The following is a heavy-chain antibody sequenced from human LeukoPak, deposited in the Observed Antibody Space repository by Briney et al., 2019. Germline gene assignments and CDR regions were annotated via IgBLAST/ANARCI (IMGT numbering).Heavy chain of an antibody. CDR1: GYTFTGYY. J-gene: IGHJ3*02. D-gene: IGHD6-13*01. Sequence: ASVKVSCKASGYTFTGYYMHWVRQAPGQGLEWMGWINPNSGDTNYEQKFQGRVTMTRDTSISTANMELSRLRSDDRAVYYCARALYTSSWPINAFNIWGQGTMVTVSS. V-gene: IGHV1-2*02. CDR2: INPNSGDT. CDR3: ARALYTSSWPINAFNI.